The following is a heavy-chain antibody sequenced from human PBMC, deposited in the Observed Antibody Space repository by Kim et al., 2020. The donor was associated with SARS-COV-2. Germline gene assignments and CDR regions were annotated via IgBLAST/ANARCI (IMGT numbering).Heavy chain of an antibody. CDR2: ISSSSSYT. J-gene: IGHJ4*02. D-gene: IGHD5-12*01. V-gene: IGHV3-11*06. CDR1: GFTFSDYY. Sequence: GGSLRLSCAASGFTFSDYYMSWIRQAPGKGLEWVSYISSSSSYTNYADSVKGRFTISRDNAKNSLYLQMNSLRAEDTAVYYCARDPYSGYDPGDYWGQGTLVTVSS. CDR3: ARDPYSGYDPGDY.